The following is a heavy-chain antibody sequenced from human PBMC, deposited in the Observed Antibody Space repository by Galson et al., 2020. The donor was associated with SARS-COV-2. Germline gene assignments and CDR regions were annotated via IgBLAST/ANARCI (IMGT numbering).Heavy chain of an antibody. CDR2: IIPIFGTA. CDR3: ASTGWKTTVTNVPCWFDP. CDR1: GGTFISYA. Sequence: SVTVSCKASGGTFISYAISWVRQAPGQGLAWMGGIIPIFGTAHYAQNFQGGVTITADESTSTAYMELSSLRSEDTAVYYCASTGWKTTVTNVPCWFDPWGEGTLVTVAS. J-gene: IGHJ5*02. D-gene: IGHD4-4*01. V-gene: IGHV1-69*13.